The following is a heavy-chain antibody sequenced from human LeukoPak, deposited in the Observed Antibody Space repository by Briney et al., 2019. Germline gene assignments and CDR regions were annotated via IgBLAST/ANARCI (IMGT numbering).Heavy chain of an antibody. CDR3: ARRVRTGYNWFDP. V-gene: IGHV4-34*01. Sequence: SETLSLTCAVYGGSFSGYYWSWIRQPPGKGLEWIGEINHSGSTNYNPSLKSRVTISVDTSKNQFSLKLSSVTAADTAVYYCARRVRTGYNWFDPRGQGTLVTVSS. J-gene: IGHJ5*02. D-gene: IGHD7-27*01. CDR1: GGSFSGYY. CDR2: INHSGST.